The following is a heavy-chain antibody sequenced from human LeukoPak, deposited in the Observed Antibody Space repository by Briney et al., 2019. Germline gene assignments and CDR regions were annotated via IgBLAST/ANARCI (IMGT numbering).Heavy chain of an antibody. V-gene: IGHV5-51*01. D-gene: IGHD3-22*01. Sequence: GESLKISCKGSGYSFTNYWIGWVRQMPGKGLEWMGIIYHGDSDTRYSPSFQGQVTISADKSISTAYLQWSSLKASDTAMYYCARQYWTGTMIVLKYFDLWGRGTLVTASS. CDR3: ARQYWTGTMIVLKYFDL. CDR2: IYHGDSDT. CDR1: GYSFTNYW. J-gene: IGHJ2*01.